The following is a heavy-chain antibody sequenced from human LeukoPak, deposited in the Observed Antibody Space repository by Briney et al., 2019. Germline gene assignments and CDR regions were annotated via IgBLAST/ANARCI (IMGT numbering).Heavy chain of an antibody. D-gene: IGHD6-13*01. Sequence: GGSLRLSCAASGFTFSSYSMNWVRQAPGKGLEWVSSISSSSSYIYYADSVKGRFTISRDNAKNSLYLQMNSLRAEDTAVYYCARTGYSSSRYKDAFDIWGQGTMVTVSS. CDR2: ISSSSSYI. V-gene: IGHV3-21*01. CDR1: GFTFSSYS. CDR3: ARTGYSSSRYKDAFDI. J-gene: IGHJ3*02.